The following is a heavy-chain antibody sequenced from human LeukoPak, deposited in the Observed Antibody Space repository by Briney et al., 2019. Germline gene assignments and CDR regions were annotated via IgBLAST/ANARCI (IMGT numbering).Heavy chain of an antibody. CDR1: GYSISSGYY. D-gene: IGHD5-18*01. Sequence: SETLSLTCTVSGYSISSGYYWGWIRQPPGKGLEWIGSIYYSGSTYYNPSLKSRVTISVDTSKNQFSPKLSSVTAADTAVYYCARLRGVQLWLAADSVGPDWYFDLWGRGTLVTVSS. CDR2: IYYSGST. J-gene: IGHJ2*01. V-gene: IGHV4-38-2*02. CDR3: ARLRGVQLWLAADSVGPDWYFDL.